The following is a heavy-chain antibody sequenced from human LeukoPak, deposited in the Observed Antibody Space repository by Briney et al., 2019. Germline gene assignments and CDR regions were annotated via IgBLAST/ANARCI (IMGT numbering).Heavy chain of an antibody. Sequence: PSETLSLTCAVYGGSFSGYYWSWIRQPPGKGLEWIGEINHSGSTNYNPSLKSRVTISVDTSKNQFSLKLSSVTAADTAVYYCARKQTLLRYFENWFDPWGQGTLVTVSS. D-gene: IGHD3-9*01. V-gene: IGHV4-34*01. J-gene: IGHJ5*02. CDR2: INHSGST. CDR3: ARKQTLLRYFENWFDP. CDR1: GGSFSGYY.